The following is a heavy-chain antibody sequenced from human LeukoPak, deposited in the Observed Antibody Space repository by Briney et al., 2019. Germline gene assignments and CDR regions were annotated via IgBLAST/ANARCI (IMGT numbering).Heavy chain of an antibody. CDR1: GGSISSYY. Sequence: SETLSLTCTVSGGSISSYYWSRIRQPPGKGLEWIGYMYYSGSTNYNPSLKSRVTISVDTSKNQFSLKLSSVTAADTAVYYCARGAVAYYYFDNWGQGTLVTVSS. CDR3: ARGAVAYYYFDN. CDR2: MYYSGST. D-gene: IGHD6-19*01. J-gene: IGHJ4*02. V-gene: IGHV4-59*01.